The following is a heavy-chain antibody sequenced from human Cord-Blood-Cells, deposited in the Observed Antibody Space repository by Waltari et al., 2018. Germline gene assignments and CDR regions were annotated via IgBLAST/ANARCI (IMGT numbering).Heavy chain of an antibody. CDR1: GFTFSSYW. J-gene: IGHJ4*02. D-gene: IGHD3-3*01. CDR2: IKQDGSEK. Sequence: EVQLVESGGGLAQPGGSLRLSCAASGFTFSSYWMSWVRQAPGKGLEWVANIKQDGSEKYYVDSVKGRFNISRDNAKNSLYLQMNSLRAEDTAVYYCARDLSYYDFWSGYLGPLGYWGQGTLVTVSS. CDR3: ARDLSYYDFWSGYLGPLGY. V-gene: IGHV3-7*01.